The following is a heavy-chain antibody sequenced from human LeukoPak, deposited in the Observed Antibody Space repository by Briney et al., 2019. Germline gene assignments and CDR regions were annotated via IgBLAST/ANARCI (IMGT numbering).Heavy chain of an antibody. D-gene: IGHD3-10*01. CDR3: ARVSPYYYGSGNWFDP. Sequence: PSETLSLTRTVPGGSISSYYWSWIRQPPGKGLEWVGYIYYSGSTNYNPSLKSRVTISVDTSKNQFSLKLSSVTAADTAVYYCARVSPYYYGSGNWFDPWGQGTLVTVSS. CDR1: GGSISSYY. J-gene: IGHJ5*02. V-gene: IGHV4-59*01. CDR2: IYYSGST.